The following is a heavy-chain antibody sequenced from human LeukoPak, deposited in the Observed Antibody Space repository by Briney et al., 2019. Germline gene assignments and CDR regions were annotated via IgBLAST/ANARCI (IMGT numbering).Heavy chain of an antibody. J-gene: IGHJ3*02. V-gene: IGHV1-24*01. CDR1: GYTLTELS. CDR2: FDPEDGET. D-gene: IGHD1-26*01. Sequence: GASVKVSCKVSGYTLTELSMHWVRQAPGKGLEWMGGFDPEDGETIYAQKFQGRVTMTEDTSTDTAYMELSSLRSEDTAVYYCATRRKIVGATFGAFDIWGQGTMVTVSS. CDR3: ATRRKIVGATFGAFDI.